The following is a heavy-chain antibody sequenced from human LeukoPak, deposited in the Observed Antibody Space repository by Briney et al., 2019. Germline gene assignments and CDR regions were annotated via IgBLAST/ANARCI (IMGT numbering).Heavy chain of an antibody. Sequence: PSETLSLTCSVSGGSIRSSHSFWGWIRQPLGKGLEWIATIYENGNTYYSPSLKSRVTISVDMSKNQFSLRLKSVTAVDTAVYYCARGALLWFGAKMEYYFDSWGQGTPLTVSS. CDR2: IYENGNT. CDR1: GGSIRSSHSF. CDR3: ARGALLWFGAKMEYYFDS. D-gene: IGHD3-10*01. V-gene: IGHV4-39*07. J-gene: IGHJ4*02.